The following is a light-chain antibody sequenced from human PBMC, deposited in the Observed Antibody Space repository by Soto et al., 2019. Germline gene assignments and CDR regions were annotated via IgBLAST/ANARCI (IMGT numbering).Light chain of an antibody. Sequence: QSALTQPPSASGSPGQSVTISCTGTSSDVGGYNYVSWYQHHPGKAPKLMIYEVTKRPSGVPDRFSGSRSGNTASLTVSGLQADDEAHYYCSSYAGSSSWVFGRGTKVTVL. V-gene: IGLV2-8*01. CDR3: SSYAGSSSWV. CDR1: SSDVGGYNY. CDR2: EVT. J-gene: IGLJ3*02.